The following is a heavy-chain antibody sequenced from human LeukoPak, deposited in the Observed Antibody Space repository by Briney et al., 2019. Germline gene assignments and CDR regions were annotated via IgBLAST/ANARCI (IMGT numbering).Heavy chain of an antibody. CDR2: ISAYNGRT. CDR3: GRWAPNPNDS. V-gene: IGHV1-18*01. CDR1: GYIFLNHG. Sequence: ASVKVSCQASGYIFLNHGISWVRQAPGQGLEWMGWISAYNGRTEYAPKFQDRVTMTTDTSTTTAYMELRSLTSDDTAVYYCGRWAPNPNDSWGQGTLVTVS. J-gene: IGHJ5*01.